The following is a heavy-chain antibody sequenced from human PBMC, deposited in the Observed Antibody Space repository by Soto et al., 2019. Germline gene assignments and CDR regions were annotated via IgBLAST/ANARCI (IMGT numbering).Heavy chain of an antibody. V-gene: IGHV1-69*01. CDR3: ARDRAYYDFWSGDTFDY. CDR2: ISPIFGTA. D-gene: IGHD3-3*01. J-gene: IGHJ4*02. Sequence: QVQLVQSGAEVKKPGCSVKVSCKASGGTFSSYAISWVRQAPGQGLEWMGGISPIFGTANYAQKFQGRVTITADESTSKAYMELRSLRSEGTAVYYCARDRAYYDFWSGDTFDYWGQGTLVTVSS. CDR1: GGTFSSYA.